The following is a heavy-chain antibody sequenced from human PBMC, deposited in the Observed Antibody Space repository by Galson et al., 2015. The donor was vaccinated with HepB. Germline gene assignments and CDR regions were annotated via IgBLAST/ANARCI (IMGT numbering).Heavy chain of an antibody. J-gene: IGHJ6*02. D-gene: IGHD5-18*01. V-gene: IGHV3-21*01. CDR1: GFTFSSYS. Sequence: SLRLSCAASGFTFSSYSTNWVRQAPGKGLEWVSSISSSSSYIYYADSVKGRFTISRDNAKNSLYLQMNSLRAEDTAVYYCARVAVVDTAMWNYYYGMDVWGQGTTVTVSS. CDR3: ARVAVVDTAMWNYYYGMDV. CDR2: ISSSSSYI.